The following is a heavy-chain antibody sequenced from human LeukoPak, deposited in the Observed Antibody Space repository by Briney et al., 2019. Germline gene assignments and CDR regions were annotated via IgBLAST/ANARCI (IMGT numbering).Heavy chain of an antibody. V-gene: IGHV4-39*07. CDR1: GDSISSSSYY. Sequence: KPSETLSLICTVSGDSISSSSYYWGWIRQPPGKGLEWIGSIYNNGNTYYNPSLKSRVTISIDTSKNQFSLKLSSVTAADTAVYYCANVGVTGTLDPHNWGQGTLVTVSS. CDR3: ANVGVTGTLDPHN. CDR2: IYNNGNT. D-gene: IGHD1-20*01. J-gene: IGHJ4*02.